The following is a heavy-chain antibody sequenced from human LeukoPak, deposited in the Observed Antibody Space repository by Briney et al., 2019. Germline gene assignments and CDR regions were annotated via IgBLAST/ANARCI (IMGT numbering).Heavy chain of an antibody. CDR3: ARVGVKLRFLEWYPHYYFDY. V-gene: IGHV4-34*01. J-gene: IGHJ4*02. Sequence: SQTLSPTCAVYGGSFSGYYWSWIRQPPGKGLEWIGEINHSGSTNYNPSLKSRVTISVDTSKNQFSLKLSSVTAADTAVYYCARVGVKLRFLEWYPHYYFDYWGQGTLVTVSS. CDR2: INHSGST. CDR1: GGSFSGYY. D-gene: IGHD3-3*01.